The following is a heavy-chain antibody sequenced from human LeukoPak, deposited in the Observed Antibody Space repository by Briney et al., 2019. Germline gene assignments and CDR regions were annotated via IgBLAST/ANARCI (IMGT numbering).Heavy chain of an antibody. V-gene: IGHV1-24*01. CDR2: FDPEDGET. CDR3: ATDPQLLRAFDI. CDR1: GYTLTELS. Sequence: GASVKVSCKVSGYTLTELSMHWVRQAPGKGLEWMGGFDPEDGETIYAQKFQGRVTMTEDTSTDTAYMELSSLRSEDTAVYYCATDPQLLRAFDIWGQGTMVTVSS. J-gene: IGHJ3*02. D-gene: IGHD2-2*01.